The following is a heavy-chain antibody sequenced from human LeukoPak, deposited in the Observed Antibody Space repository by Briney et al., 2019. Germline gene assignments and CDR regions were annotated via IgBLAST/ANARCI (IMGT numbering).Heavy chain of an antibody. D-gene: IGHD3-3*01. V-gene: IGHV3-48*01. J-gene: IGHJ4*02. CDR1: GFTFSSYS. Sequence: GGSLRLSCAASGFTFSSYSMNWVRQAPGKGLEWISYISSGSSSIYYADSVKGRFTISRDNAKNSLYLQMNSLRAEDTAVYYCARVHDFWSGYYSPTGWGQGTLVTVSS. CDR3: ARVHDFWSGYYSPTG. CDR2: ISSGSSSI.